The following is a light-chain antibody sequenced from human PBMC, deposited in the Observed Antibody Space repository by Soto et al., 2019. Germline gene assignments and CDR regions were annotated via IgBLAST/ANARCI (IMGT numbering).Light chain of an antibody. Sequence: EIVLTQSPATLSLSPGERATLSCRASQSVSKYLAWYQQKPGQAPRLVISDASNRATGIPARFSGSGSGTEFILTISSLEPEDFAVYYCQQLSDWPLFTFGPGTKVDIK. CDR1: QSVSKY. CDR3: QQLSDWPLFT. V-gene: IGKV3-11*01. J-gene: IGKJ3*01. CDR2: DAS.